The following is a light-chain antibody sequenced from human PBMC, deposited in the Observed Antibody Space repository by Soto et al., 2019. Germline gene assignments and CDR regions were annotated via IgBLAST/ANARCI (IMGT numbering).Light chain of an antibody. CDR2: DAS. CDR1: QSVSNY. CDR3: QQRSNGPPIT. V-gene: IGKV3-11*01. Sequence: ESVLTQAPATPSLSHGEIAALCCRASQSVSNYLAWYQQKPGQAPRLLIYDASNRATGIPARFSGSGSGTDFTLTISSLEPEDFAVYYCQQRSNGPPITFGQGTRLEIK. J-gene: IGKJ5*01.